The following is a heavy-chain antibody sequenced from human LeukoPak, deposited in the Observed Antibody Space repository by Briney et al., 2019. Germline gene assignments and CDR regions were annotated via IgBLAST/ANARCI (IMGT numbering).Heavy chain of an antibody. CDR2: ISSSGTII. J-gene: IGHJ4*02. Sequence: GGSLRLSCAASGFTFSSYGMNWVRQAPGKGLEWVSSISSSGTIIYYADSVKGRFTISRDNAKNSLFLQMNSLRAEDTAVYYCARDFGCSGGNCYTDYWGQGTLVTVSS. V-gene: IGHV3-21*01. D-gene: IGHD2-15*01. CDR1: GFTFSSYG. CDR3: ARDFGCSGGNCYTDY.